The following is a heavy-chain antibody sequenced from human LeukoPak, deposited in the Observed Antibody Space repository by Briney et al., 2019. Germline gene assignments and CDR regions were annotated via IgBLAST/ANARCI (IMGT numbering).Heavy chain of an antibody. D-gene: IGHD6-13*01. CDR2: ISTYNGNT. V-gene: IGHV1-18*01. Sequence: ASVKVSFKASVYTFTTYSISWVGQAPGQGLEWMGWISTYNGNTYYAQKFQGRVTMTTDPSTTTASMELRSLRSDATAVYSCAREEAAPIAAANIWGLGTVVTVSS. CDR3: AREEAAPIAAANI. J-gene: IGHJ3*02. CDR1: VYTFTTYS.